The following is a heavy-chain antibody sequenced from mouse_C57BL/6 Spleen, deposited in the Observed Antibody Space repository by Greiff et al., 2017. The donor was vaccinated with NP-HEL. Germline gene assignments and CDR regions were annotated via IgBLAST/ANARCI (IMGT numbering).Heavy chain of an antibody. D-gene: IGHD1-1*01. Sequence: EVKLMESGPGLAKPSQTLSLTCSVTGYSITSDYWNWIRKFPGNKLEYMGYISYSGSTYYNPSLKSRISITRDTSKNQYYLQLNSVTTEDTATYYCARFLYYYGSTLGYFDVWGTGTTVTVSS. CDR3: ARFLYYYGSTLGYFDV. V-gene: IGHV3-8*01. CDR1: GYSITSDY. CDR2: ISYSGST. J-gene: IGHJ1*03.